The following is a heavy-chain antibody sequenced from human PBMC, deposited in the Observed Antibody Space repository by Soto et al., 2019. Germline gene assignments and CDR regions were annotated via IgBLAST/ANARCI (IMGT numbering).Heavy chain of an antibody. D-gene: IGHD6-13*01. Sequence: QVQLVQSGAEVKKPGASVKVSCKASGYTFTSYGFTWVRQAPGQGLEWMGWISAYSGNTNYAQKLQGRVTMTTDTSTTTAYMELWSLRSDDTAVYYCARGNIGVEAAPLDNWGQGTLVTVSS. CDR1: GYTFTSYG. CDR2: ISAYSGNT. CDR3: ARGNIGVEAAPLDN. V-gene: IGHV1-18*01. J-gene: IGHJ4*02.